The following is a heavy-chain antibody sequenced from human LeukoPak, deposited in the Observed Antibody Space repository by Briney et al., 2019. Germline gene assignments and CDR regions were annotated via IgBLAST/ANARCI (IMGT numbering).Heavy chain of an antibody. CDR3: AKDNEYSGYDGPYYYYYYGMDV. V-gene: IGHV3-23*01. Sequence: GGSLRLSCAASGFTFSSYAMSWVRQAPGKGLEWVSAISGSGGSTYYADSVKGRFTISRDNSKNTLYLQMNSLRAEDTAVYYCAKDNEYSGYDGPYYYYYYGMDVWGQGTTVTVSS. J-gene: IGHJ6*02. CDR1: GFTFSSYA. D-gene: IGHD5-12*01. CDR2: ISGSGGST.